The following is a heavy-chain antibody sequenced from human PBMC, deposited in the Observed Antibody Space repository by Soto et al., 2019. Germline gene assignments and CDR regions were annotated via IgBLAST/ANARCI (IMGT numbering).Heavy chain of an antibody. Sequence: EMQLLESGGGLVQPGGSLRLSCAASGFTFSSYAMSWVRQAPGKGLEWVSTINGAGSHTYYADSMKGRFTISRDNSKKTVSLQMNRLRADDTAVYYCAKDIDTILVVVINSFYYWCQGTLVTVSS. CDR3: AKDIDTILVVVINSFYY. CDR2: INGAGSHT. D-gene: IGHD3-22*01. J-gene: IGHJ4*02. V-gene: IGHV3-23*01. CDR1: GFTFSSYA.